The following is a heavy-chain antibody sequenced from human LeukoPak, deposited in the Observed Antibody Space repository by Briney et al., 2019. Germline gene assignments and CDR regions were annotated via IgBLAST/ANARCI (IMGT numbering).Heavy chain of an antibody. J-gene: IGHJ5*02. CDR1: GGSISSSSYY. D-gene: IGHD6-13*01. V-gene: IGHV4-39*01. CDR2: SYFSGST. CDR3: ARHALRLAAADAFDP. Sequence: SETLSLTCTVSGGSISSSSYYRGCLRQLPGKGLGWFGSSYFSGSTYFNPSLKSRVTISVGTSKNPFSLKLSSVSAADTAVYYCARHALRLAAADAFDPWGQGTLVTVSS.